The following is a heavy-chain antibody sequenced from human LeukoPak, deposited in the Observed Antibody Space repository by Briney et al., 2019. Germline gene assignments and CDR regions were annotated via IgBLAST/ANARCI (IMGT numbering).Heavy chain of an antibody. D-gene: IGHD2-2*01. CDR1: GGSISSSSYY. CDR2: IYYSGST. V-gene: IGHV4-39*02. CDR3: AREVIVVVPAAHPYYMDV. J-gene: IGHJ6*03. Sequence: SETLSLTCTVSGGSISSSSYYWGWIRQPPEKGLEWIGSIYYSGSTYYNPSLKSRVTISVDTSKNQFSLKLSSVTAADTAVYYCAREVIVVVPAAHPYYMDVWGKGTTVTVSS.